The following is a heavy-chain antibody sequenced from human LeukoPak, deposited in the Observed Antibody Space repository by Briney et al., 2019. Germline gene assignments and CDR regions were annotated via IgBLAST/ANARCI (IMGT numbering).Heavy chain of an antibody. CDR2: IYPGDSDT. J-gene: IGHJ3*02. CDR3: ARHLVAAAGTEAFDI. Sequence: GESLKISCKGSGYSFTSYWIGWVRQMPGKGLEWMGIIYPGDSDTRYSPSFQGQVTISADKSISTAYLQWSSLKASDTAMYYCARHLVAAAGTEAFDIWGQGTMVTVSS. D-gene: IGHD6-13*01. V-gene: IGHV5-51*01. CDR1: GYSFTSYW.